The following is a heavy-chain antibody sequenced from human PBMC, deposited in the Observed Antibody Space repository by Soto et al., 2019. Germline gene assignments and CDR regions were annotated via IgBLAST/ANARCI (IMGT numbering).Heavy chain of an antibody. CDR1: GFSLSTSGMC. D-gene: IGHD2-15*01. Sequence: SGPTLVNPTQTLTLTCTFSGFSLSTSGMCVSWIRQPPGKALEWLARIDWDDDKYYSTSLKTRLTISKDTSKNQVVLTMTNMDPVDTATYYCARSKVVVAATVSPNYYYYYMDVWGKGTTVTVSS. CDR2: IDWDDDK. J-gene: IGHJ6*03. V-gene: IGHV2-70*11. CDR3: ARSKVVVAATVSPNYYYYYMDV.